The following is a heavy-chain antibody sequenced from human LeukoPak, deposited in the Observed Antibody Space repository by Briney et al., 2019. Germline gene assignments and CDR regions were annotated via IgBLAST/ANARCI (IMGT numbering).Heavy chain of an antibody. CDR1: GFTFSNYA. J-gene: IGHJ4*02. CDR3: VKWGDYDILTGYYDPDY. Sequence: GASLRLSCAASGFTFSNYAMSWVRRAPGKGLEWVSAVSGRDDSTYYADSVKGRFTISRDTSKNTLYLQMNSLRAEDTAVYYCVKWGDYDILTGYYDPDYWGQGTLVTVSS. V-gene: IGHV3-23*01. D-gene: IGHD3-9*01. CDR2: VSGRDDST.